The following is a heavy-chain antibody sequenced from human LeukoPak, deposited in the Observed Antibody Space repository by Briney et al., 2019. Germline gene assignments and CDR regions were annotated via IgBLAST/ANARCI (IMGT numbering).Heavy chain of an antibody. CDR1: GFTFRSYN. V-gene: IGHV3-48*01. CDR2: ITGGSTTI. D-gene: IGHD3-10*02. J-gene: IGHJ6*04. CDR3: AELGITMIGGV. Sequence: GGSLRLSCAASGFTFRSYNMNWVRQAPGKGLEWVSYITGGSTTIYYADSVKGRFTISRDSAKNSLYLQMNSLRAEDTAVYYCAELGITMIGGVWGKGTTVTISS.